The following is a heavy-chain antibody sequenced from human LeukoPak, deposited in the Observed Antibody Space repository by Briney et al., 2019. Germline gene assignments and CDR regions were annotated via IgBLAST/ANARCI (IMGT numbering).Heavy chain of an antibody. Sequence: PGGSLRLSCVASGFTFSTYAMSWVRQAPGKGLEWVSVISGSDASTYYADSVKGRFTISRDNSKNTLYLQMNSLRAEDTAVYYCAKEGSSGMTVSIYFDYWGQGTLVTVSS. CDR3: AKEGSSGMTVSIYFDY. J-gene: IGHJ4*02. V-gene: IGHV3-23*01. CDR2: ISGSDAST. CDR1: GFTFSTYA. D-gene: IGHD6-19*01.